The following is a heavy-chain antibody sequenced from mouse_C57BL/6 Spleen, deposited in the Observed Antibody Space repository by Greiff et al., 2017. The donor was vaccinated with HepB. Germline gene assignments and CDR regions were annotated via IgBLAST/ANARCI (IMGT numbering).Heavy chain of an antibody. V-gene: IGHV1-64*01. CDR2: IHPNSGST. D-gene: IGHD1-1*02. CDR1: GYTFTSYW. J-gene: IGHJ2*01. Sequence: VQLQQPGAELVKPGASVKLSCKASGYTFTSYWMHWVKQRPGQGLEWIGMIHPNSGSTNYNEKFKSKATLTVDKSSSTAYMQLSSLTSEDSAVYYCARADGGTDYFDYWGQGTTLTVSS. CDR3: ARADGGTDYFDY.